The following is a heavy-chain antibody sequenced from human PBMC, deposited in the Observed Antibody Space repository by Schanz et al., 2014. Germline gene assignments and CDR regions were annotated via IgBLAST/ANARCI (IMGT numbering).Heavy chain of an antibody. D-gene: IGHD3-16*01. CDR3: TKGRTFGR. J-gene: IGHJ4*02. CDR1: GYTFTSYD. CDR2: MNSKTGNT. Sequence: QGQLVQSGAEVKKPGASATVSCKASGYTFTSYDINWVRQATGQGLEWMGWMNSKTGNTGYAQRFQGRVTMTRNTSITTAYLELSSLRSGDTAVYYCTKGRTFGRWGQGTLVTVSS. V-gene: IGHV1-8*01.